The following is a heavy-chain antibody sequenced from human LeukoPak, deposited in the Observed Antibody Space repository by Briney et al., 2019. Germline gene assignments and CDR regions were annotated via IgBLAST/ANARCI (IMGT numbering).Heavy chain of an antibody. V-gene: IGHV4-59*01. CDR3: AKVGTPYSSGWYDEDY. J-gene: IGHJ4*02. CDR2: IYYSGST. D-gene: IGHD6-19*01. Sequence: TSETLSLTCTVSGGSIRSYYWSWIRQPPGKGLEWIGYIYYSGSTNYNPSLKSRVTISVDTSKNQFSLKLSSVTAADTAVYYCAKVGTPYSSGWYDEDYWGQGTLVTVSS. CDR1: GGSIRSYY.